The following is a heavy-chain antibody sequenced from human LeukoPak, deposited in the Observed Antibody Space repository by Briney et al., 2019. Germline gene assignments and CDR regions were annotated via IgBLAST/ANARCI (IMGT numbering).Heavy chain of an antibody. D-gene: IGHD5-12*01. J-gene: IGHJ4*02. CDR1: GFTFSSYW. CDR2: INSDGSST. Sequence: PGGSLRLSCAASGFTFSSYWMHWVRQAPGKGLVWVSRINSDGSSTSYADSVKGRFTISRDNAQNTLYLQMNSLRAEDTAVYYCARAQDIAATIGADYWGQGTLVTVSS. V-gene: IGHV3-74*01. CDR3: ARAQDIAATIGADY.